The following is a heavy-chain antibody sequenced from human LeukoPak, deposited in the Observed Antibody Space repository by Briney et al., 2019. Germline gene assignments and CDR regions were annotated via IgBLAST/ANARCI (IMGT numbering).Heavy chain of an antibody. CDR3: ARGLMMAVAGGGEFHY. CDR2: IYYSGST. CDR1: GGSISSYY. Sequence: SETLSLTCTVSGGSISSYYWSWIRQPPGKGLEWIGYIYYSGSTNYNPSLKSRVTISVDTSKNQFSLKLSSVTAADTAVYYCARGLMMAVAGGGEFHYWGQGTLVTVSS. V-gene: IGHV4-59*01. D-gene: IGHD6-13*01. J-gene: IGHJ4*02.